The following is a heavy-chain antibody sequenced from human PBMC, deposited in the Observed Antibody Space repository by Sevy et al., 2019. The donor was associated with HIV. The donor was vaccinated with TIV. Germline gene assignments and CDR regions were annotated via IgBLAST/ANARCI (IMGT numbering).Heavy chain of an antibody. Sequence: GGSLRLSCAASGITFSSHAMHWVRQAPGKGLEWETIISYDGSNKYYADSVKGRFTISRDNSKNTLYLQMNSLRAEDTAVYYCARADYGDYSGEFDYWGQGTLVTVSS. CDR3: ARADYGDYSGEFDY. D-gene: IGHD4-17*01. CDR2: ISYDGSNK. V-gene: IGHV3-30-3*01. J-gene: IGHJ4*02. CDR1: GITFSSHA.